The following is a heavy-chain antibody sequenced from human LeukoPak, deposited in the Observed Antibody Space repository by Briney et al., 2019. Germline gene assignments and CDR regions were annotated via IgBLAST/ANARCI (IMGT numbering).Heavy chain of an antibody. J-gene: IGHJ4*02. Sequence: SETLSLTCAVYGGSFSGYYWSWIRQPPGKGLEWIGEINHSGSTNYNPSLKSRVTISVDTSKNQFSLKLSSVTAADTAVYYCASSAAGDDYWDQGTLVTVSS. D-gene: IGHD6-13*01. V-gene: IGHV4-34*01. CDR1: GGSFSGYY. CDR2: INHSGST. CDR3: ASSAAGDDY.